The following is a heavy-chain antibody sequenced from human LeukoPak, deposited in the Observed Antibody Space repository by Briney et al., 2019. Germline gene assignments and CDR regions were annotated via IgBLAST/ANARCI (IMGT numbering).Heavy chain of an antibody. CDR1: GGTFSSYA. V-gene: IGHV1-69*05. CDR2: IIPIFGTA. D-gene: IGHD3-22*01. Sequence: SVKVSCKASGGTFSSYAISWVRQAPGQGLEWMGGIIPIFGTANYAQKFQGRVTIATDESTSTAYMELSSLRSEDTAVYYCARIYYYDSSGYYYWGQGTLVTVSS. CDR3: ARIYYYDSSGYYY. J-gene: IGHJ4*02.